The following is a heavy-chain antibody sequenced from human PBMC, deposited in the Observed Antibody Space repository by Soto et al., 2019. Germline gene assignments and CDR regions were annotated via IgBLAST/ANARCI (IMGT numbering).Heavy chain of an antibody. CDR3: ARGKQQVVAPDPWDY. J-gene: IGHJ4*02. Sequence: EVKVVESGGGLVQPGGSLRLSCAASGFTFSSYWLSWVRQAPGKGLEWVASIKQDGSEKYYVDSVKGRFTISRDNAKNSLDLQMNSLRVEDTAVYYCARGKQQVVAPDPWDYWGQGALVTVSS. D-gene: IGHD6-13*01. CDR2: IKQDGSEK. V-gene: IGHV3-7*01. CDR1: GFTFSSYW.